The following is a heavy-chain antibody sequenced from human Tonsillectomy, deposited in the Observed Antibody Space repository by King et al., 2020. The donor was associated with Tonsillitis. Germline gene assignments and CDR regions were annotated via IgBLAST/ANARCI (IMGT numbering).Heavy chain of an antibody. V-gene: IGHV4-39*01. CDR2: IYYTGST. D-gene: IGHD1-26*01. J-gene: IGHJ2*01. Sequence: QVQLQESGPGLVKPSETLSLTCTVSGGSIVSTNYYWGWIRQPPGKGLEWIGSIYYTGSTYYSSSLKSRVTISVDTSNNQFSLKLSSLTAADTAVYYCARRVGTRRYWYFDLWGRGTLVTVSS. CDR3: ARRVGTRRYWYFDL. CDR1: GGSIVSTNYY.